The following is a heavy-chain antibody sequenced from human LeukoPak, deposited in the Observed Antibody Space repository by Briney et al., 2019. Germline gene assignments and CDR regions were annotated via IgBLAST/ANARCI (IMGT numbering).Heavy chain of an antibody. CDR1: GGSFSGYY. Sequence: PSETLSLTCAVYGGSFSGYYWSWIRQPPGKGLEWIGEINHSGSTNYNPSLKSRVTISVDTTKNQFSLQLSSVTAADTAVYYCATIVVRNVWGQGTLVTVSS. D-gene: IGHD3-22*01. V-gene: IGHV4-34*01. CDR3: ATIVVRNV. J-gene: IGHJ4*02. CDR2: INHSGST.